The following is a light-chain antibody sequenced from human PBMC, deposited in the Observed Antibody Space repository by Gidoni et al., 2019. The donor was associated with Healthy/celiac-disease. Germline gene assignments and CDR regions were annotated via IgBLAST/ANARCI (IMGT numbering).Light chain of an antibody. Sequence: EIVLIPSPATLSLSPGERATLSCRASQSVSSYLAWYQQKPDQAPRLLIYDASNRATGIPARCSGRGSGTDFTLTISSLEPEDFAVYCCQQRSNWPWTFGQGTKVEIK. CDR3: QQRSNWPWT. CDR1: QSVSSY. J-gene: IGKJ1*01. V-gene: IGKV3-11*01. CDR2: DAS.